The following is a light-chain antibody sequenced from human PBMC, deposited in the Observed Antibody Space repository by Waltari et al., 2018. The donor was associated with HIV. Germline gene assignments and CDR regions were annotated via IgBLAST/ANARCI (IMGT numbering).Light chain of an antibody. Sequence: QSALTQPPSASGPPGQSVTLSCTGTSHDVGRYDFVSWYQLRPGNVPKLIIHEVTKRPSGVAVRFSGSKSGNTASLTVSGLQNDDEADYYCSSYAANNTFVIFGGGTKLTVL. CDR2: EVT. CDR3: SSYAANNTFVI. J-gene: IGLJ2*01. V-gene: IGLV2-8*01. CDR1: SHDVGRYDF.